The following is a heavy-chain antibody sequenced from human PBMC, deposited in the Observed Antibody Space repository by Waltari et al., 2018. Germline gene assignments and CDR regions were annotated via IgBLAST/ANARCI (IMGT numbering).Heavy chain of an antibody. V-gene: IGHV1-2*02. J-gene: IGHJ4*02. Sequence: QVQLVQSGAEVEKPGASVKVSCKASGYTFTDYYMHWVRQAPGQGLEWMGWINPNSGGTLYAQKFQGRVTITRDTSISTAYMELSRLRSDDTAVYYCASNYYDSSGYYYEDYWGQGTLVTVSS. D-gene: IGHD3-22*01. CDR3: ASNYYDSSGYYYEDY. CDR1: GYTFTDYY. CDR2: INPNSGGT.